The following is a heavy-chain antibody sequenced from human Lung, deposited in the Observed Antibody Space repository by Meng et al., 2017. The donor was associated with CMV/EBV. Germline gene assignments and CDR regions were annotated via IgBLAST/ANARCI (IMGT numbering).Heavy chain of an antibody. V-gene: IGHV3-23*01. CDR1: GFTFSNNA. D-gene: IGHD2-8*02. J-gene: IGHJ6*02. Sequence: GGSLRPXFAASGFTFSNNAMSWVRQAQGMGLEWVSAISASGAITDYADSARGGLTRPRDNSKNTLYLEMNRLRVEDTDLYYCAKDVVGYDGLAVWGQGTPVTVSS. CDR3: AKDVVGYDGLAV. CDR2: ISASGAIT.